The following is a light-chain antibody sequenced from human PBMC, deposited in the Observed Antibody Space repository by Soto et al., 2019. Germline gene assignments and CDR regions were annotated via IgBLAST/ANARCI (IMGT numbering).Light chain of an antibody. V-gene: IGLV2-23*03. CDR3: CSYGGFSTLVL. CDR2: EGS. CDR1: SSDVGSYNL. Sequence: QSALTQPASVSGSPGQSITISCTGTSSDVGSYNLVSWYQHHPGKAPKLLIFEGSKRPSGVSYRFSGSKSGNTASLTISGLQAEDEADYHCCSYGGFSTLVLFGGGTKVTVL. J-gene: IGLJ2*01.